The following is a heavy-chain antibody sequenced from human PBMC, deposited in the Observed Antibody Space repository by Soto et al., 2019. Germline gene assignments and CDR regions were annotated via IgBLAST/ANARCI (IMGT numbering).Heavy chain of an antibody. Sequence: QVQLVQSGAEVKKPGSSVKVSCKASGGTFSSYAISWVRQAPGQGLEWMGGIIAIFGTANYAQKFQGRVTITADESTSTAYMELSSLRSEDTAVYYCASVSIFGVVTHYYYYGMDVWGQGTTVTVSS. J-gene: IGHJ6*02. V-gene: IGHV1-69*12. CDR1: GGTFSSYA. CDR3: ASVSIFGVVTHYYYYGMDV. CDR2: IIAIFGTA. D-gene: IGHD3-3*01.